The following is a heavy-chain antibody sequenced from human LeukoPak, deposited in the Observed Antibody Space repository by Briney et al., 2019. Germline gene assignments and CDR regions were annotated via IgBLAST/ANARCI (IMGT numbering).Heavy chain of an antibody. J-gene: IGHJ4*02. CDR1: GFPFSNYW. CDR2: IKQDGGEK. Sequence: GGSLRLSCAASGFPFSNYWMSWVRQAPGKGLEWVANIKQDGGEKYYVDSVKGRFTISRDNAKNTLYLQMNSLRAEDTAVYYCARELRLGELSPFDYWGQGTLVTVSS. D-gene: IGHD3-16*02. V-gene: IGHV3-7*01. CDR3: ARELRLGELSPFDY.